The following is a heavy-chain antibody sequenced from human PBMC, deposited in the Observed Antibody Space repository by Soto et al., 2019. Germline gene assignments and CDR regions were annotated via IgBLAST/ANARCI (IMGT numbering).Heavy chain of an antibody. CDR1: GGTFSDLG. CDR2: IIPIFGTA. J-gene: IGHJ5*02. Sequence: QVQLVQSGAEVKKPGSSVKVSCKASGGTFSDLGINWVRQVPGQGLEWMGGIIPIFGTANYAQKFQGRVTIIADESTSTAFMELSSLKSEDTAVYYCARGWDHFDSSGLRSWFDPWGQGTLVTVSS. D-gene: IGHD3-22*01. CDR3: ARGWDHFDSSGLRSWFDP. V-gene: IGHV1-69*01.